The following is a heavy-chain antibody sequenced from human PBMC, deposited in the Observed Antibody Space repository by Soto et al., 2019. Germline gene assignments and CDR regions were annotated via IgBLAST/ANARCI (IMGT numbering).Heavy chain of an antibody. D-gene: IGHD2-21*01. V-gene: IGHV4-31*03. J-gene: IGHJ4*02. Sequence: QVQLQESGPGLMKPSQTLSLTCTVSGASIGRGGYYWTWIRQHPGKALEWMGHIHFSGETNYNPSVLRRLTPSIDTSTNQFSLNPAAATAADTAMYYCARDQGGDLDYWGQGTLVTVSS. CDR2: IHFSGET. CDR3: ARDQGGDLDY. CDR1: GASIGRGGYY.